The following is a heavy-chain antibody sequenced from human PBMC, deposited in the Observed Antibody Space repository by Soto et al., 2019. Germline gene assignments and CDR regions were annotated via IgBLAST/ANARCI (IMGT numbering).Heavy chain of an antibody. V-gene: IGHV4-61*01. CDR2: IYYSGST. D-gene: IGHD6-19*01. J-gene: IGHJ4*02. CDR3: ARSGSGSGWL. CDR1: GGSVSSGHFY. Sequence: QVQLQESGPGLVKPSETLSLTCTVSGGSVSSGHFYWSWIRQPPGKGLEWIGYIYYSGSTKYNPSLRSRVTILVDTSKNQFSLKLTSVTAADKAVYYCARSGSGSGWLGGQGTLVTVSS.